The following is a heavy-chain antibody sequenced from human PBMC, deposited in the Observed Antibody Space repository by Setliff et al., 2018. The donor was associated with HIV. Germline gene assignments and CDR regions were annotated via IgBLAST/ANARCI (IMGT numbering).Heavy chain of an antibody. CDR3: ARVITMVWRKFYT. J-gene: IGHJ5*02. CDR1: GGSFSGYH. V-gene: IGHV4-34*01. D-gene: IGHD3-10*01. Sequence: SETLSLTCAVYGGSFSGYHWSWVRPPPWKGLEWIGEIYHSGGTNYNSSLKSRSTISLDKSKNHFSLELRSVTAADTAVYYCARVITMVWRKFYTWGKGTQVTVSS. CDR2: IYHSGGT.